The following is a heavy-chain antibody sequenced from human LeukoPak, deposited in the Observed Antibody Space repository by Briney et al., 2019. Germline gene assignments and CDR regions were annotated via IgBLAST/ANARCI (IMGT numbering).Heavy chain of an antibody. CDR1: GGSISSSGYY. CDR3: ARTTVTTDGMDV. V-gene: IGHV4-31*03. J-gene: IGHJ6*02. D-gene: IGHD4-17*01. CDR2: IYDSGST. Sequence: SETLSLTCTVSGGSISSSGYYWSWIRQHPGKGLEWIGYIYDSGSTDSNPSLKSRVTISVDTSKNQFSLKVSSVTAADTAVYYCARTTVTTDGMDVWGQGTTVIVSS.